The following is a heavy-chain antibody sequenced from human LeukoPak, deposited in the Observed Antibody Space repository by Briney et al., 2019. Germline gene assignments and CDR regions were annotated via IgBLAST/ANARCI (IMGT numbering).Heavy chain of an antibody. V-gene: IGHV3-23*01. CDR1: GFTLTDYA. CDR3: AKDGAQPGFFFDS. CDR2: VTDSGGDT. Sequence: PGGSLRLSFVGSGFTLTDYALSWVGQAPGKGLEGVSAVTDSGGDTLYADSVRGRFTIYRDNLRNILYLQMHDLRVDDTAVYFCAKDGAQPGFFFDSWGQGALVTVSS. J-gene: IGHJ4*02. D-gene: IGHD3-10*01.